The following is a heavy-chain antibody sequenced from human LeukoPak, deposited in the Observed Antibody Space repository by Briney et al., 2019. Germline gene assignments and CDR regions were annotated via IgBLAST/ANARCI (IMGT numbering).Heavy chain of an antibody. Sequence: SETLSLTCAVYGGPFSGYYWSWIRQPPGKGLEWIGEINHSGSTNYNPSLKSRVTISVDTSKNQFSLKLSSVTAADTAVYYCARSDSSGYHFDYWGQGTLVTVSS. CDR2: INHSGST. CDR3: ARSDSSGYHFDY. CDR1: GGPFSGYY. V-gene: IGHV4-34*01. J-gene: IGHJ4*02. D-gene: IGHD3-22*01.